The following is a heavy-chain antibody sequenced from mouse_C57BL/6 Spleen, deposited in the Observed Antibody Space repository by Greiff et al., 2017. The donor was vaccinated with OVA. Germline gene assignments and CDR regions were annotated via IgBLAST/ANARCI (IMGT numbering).Heavy chain of an antibody. CDR2: TYWDDDK. CDR1: GFSLSTSGMG. CDR3: ARRENDTNCVGYWYFDV. D-gene: IGHD4-1*01. V-gene: IGHV8-12*01. Sequence: QVTLKVSGPGLLQSSQTLSLTCSFSGFSLSTSGMGVSWLRQPPGQGLVWLAHTYWDDDKCYKPFQKSRLTNSKDTSRNQVFLKIISGDTADTATYYCARRENDTNCVGYWYFDVWGTGTTVTVSS. J-gene: IGHJ1*03.